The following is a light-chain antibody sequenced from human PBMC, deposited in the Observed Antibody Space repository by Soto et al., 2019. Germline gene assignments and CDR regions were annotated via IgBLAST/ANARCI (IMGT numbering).Light chain of an antibody. V-gene: IGKV1-9*01. CDR2: AAS. CDR3: QQLNSYRRT. Sequence: QLTQSPSSLAASVGDRFTITCRASQGISSYLAWYQQKPGKAPKLLIYAASTSQSGVPSRFSGSRSGTVFTIALIGLKPEDFGSYSLQQLNSYRRTFGHRTKAVLK. J-gene: IGKJ1*01. CDR1: QGISSY.